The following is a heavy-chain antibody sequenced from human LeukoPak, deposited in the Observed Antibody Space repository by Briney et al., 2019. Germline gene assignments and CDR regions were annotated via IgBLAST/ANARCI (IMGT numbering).Heavy chain of an antibody. D-gene: IGHD6-13*01. CDR1: GGSFSGYY. Sequence: SETLSFTCAVYGGSFSGYYWSWIRQPPGKGLEWIGEINHSGSTNYKPSLKSRVTISVDTSKNQFSLKRSSVTAAVTAVYYCASWLKQQLSPFDYYYYYGIDVGARGTRVSVSS. CDR2: INHSGST. J-gene: IGHJ6*02. V-gene: IGHV4-34*01. CDR3: ASWLKQQLSPFDYYYYYGIDV.